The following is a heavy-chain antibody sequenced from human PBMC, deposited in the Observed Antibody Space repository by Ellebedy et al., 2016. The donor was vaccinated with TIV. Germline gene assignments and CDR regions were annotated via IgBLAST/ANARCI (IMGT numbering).Heavy chain of an antibody. CDR2: ISPDGSDT. J-gene: IGHJ4*02. Sequence: GESLKISCAASGFTFSSYDMHWVRQVPGKGLLWVSRISPDGSDTKYADSVRGRFTISRDNSKNTLDLQMDSLRAEDTAMYYCATTQMGNGYNEVYFGHWGQGTLVTVSS. V-gene: IGHV3-74*03. D-gene: IGHD5-24*01. CDR1: GFTFSSYD. CDR3: ATTQMGNGYNEVYFGH.